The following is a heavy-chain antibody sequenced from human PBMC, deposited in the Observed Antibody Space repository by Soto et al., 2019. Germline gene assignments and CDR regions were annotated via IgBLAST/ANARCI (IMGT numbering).Heavy chain of an antibody. V-gene: IGHV3-30*18. CDR3: ANDAKGGGDYFDY. CDR2: ISYDGSNK. Sequence: QVQLVESGGGVVQPGRSLRLSCAASGFTFSSYGMHWVRQAPGKGLEWVAVISYDGSNKYYADSVKGRFTISRDNSKNTLYLQMNSRRAEDTAVYYCANDAKGGGDYFDYWGQGTLVTVSS. D-gene: IGHD3-16*01. J-gene: IGHJ4*02. CDR1: GFTFSSYG.